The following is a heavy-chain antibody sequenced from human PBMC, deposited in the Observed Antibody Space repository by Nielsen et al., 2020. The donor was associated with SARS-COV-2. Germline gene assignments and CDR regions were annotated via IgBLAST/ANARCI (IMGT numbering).Heavy chain of an antibody. CDR3: ARDYYGDYLDGFDI. V-gene: IGHV4-59*01. Sequence: SETLSLTCTVSGGSISTYNWNWIRQPPGKGLEWIGSMSYSGSTNYNPSLKSRVTISLDTSKNQFFLKLNSVTAADKAVYFCARDYYGDYLDGFDIWGQGTMVTVSS. CDR1: GGSISTYN. CDR2: MSYSGST. J-gene: IGHJ3*02. D-gene: IGHD4-17*01.